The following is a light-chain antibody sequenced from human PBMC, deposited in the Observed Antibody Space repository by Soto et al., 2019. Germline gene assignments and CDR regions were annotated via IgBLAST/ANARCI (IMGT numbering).Light chain of an antibody. V-gene: IGKV1-27*01. J-gene: IGKJ3*01. CDR2: ASS. CDR1: QGISSY. CDR3: QKYDRAPFT. Sequence: DIPMTQSPSSLSASVGDRVTVTCRASQGISSYLAWYQQKPGKVPNLLIYASSTLQSGGPSRFSGSGSGTAFSLTISSLQPEDVATYYCQKYDRAPFTFGPGTKVEIK.